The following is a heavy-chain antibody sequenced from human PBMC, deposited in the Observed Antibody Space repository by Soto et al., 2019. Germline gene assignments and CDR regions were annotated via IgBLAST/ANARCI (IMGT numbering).Heavy chain of an antibody. V-gene: IGHV4-39*01. CDR2: IYYSGST. CDR3: ARRTVTTSDYFDY. Sequence: SETLSLTCTVSGGSISSSSYYWGWIRQPRGKGLEWIGSIYYSGSTYYNPSLKSRVTISVDTSKNQFSLKLSSVTAADTAVYYCARRTVTTSDYFDYWGQGTLVTVSS. CDR1: GGSISSSSYY. D-gene: IGHD4-17*01. J-gene: IGHJ4*02.